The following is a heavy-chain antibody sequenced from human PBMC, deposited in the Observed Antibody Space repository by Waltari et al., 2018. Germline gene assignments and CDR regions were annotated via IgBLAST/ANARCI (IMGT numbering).Heavy chain of an antibody. CDR1: GGSFSGYY. Sequence: QVQLQQWGAGLLKPSETLSLTCAVYGGSFSGYYWTWICQPPGKGLEWIGEINHRGSSNCNPSLRSRVAISVDTSKNQFSLNLNSLTAADTALYYCTRQPAGGKQWLLLKHAFDLWGQGTLVTVSS. J-gene: IGHJ4*02. D-gene: IGHD6-19*01. V-gene: IGHV4-34*01. CDR3: TRQPAGGKQWLLLKHAFDL. CDR2: INHRGSS.